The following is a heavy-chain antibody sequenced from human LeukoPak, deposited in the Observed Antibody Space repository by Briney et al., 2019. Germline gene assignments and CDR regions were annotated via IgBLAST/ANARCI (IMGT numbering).Heavy chain of an antibody. CDR3: ARGYGGLGVVVAATLGYFDY. Sequence: NPSETLSLTCTVSGGSISSYYWSWIRQPPGKGLEWIGYIYYSGSTNYNPSLKSRVTISVDTSKNQFSLKLSSVTAADTAVYYCARGYGGLGVVVAATLGYFDYWGQGTLVTVSP. V-gene: IGHV4-59*01. CDR1: GGSISSYY. J-gene: IGHJ4*02. CDR2: IYYSGST. D-gene: IGHD2-15*01.